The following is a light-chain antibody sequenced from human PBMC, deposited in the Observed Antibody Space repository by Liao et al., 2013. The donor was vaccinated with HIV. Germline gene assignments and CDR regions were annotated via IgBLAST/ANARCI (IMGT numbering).Light chain of an antibody. CDR1: ALPKQY. CDR3: QVWDSSGDHPV. V-gene: IGLV3-25*03. Sequence: SYELTQPPSVSVSPGQTARITCSGDALPKQYAYWYQQKPGQAPVLVIYKDSERPSGIPERFSGSSSGTTVTLTISGVQAEDEADYYCQVWDSSGDHPVFGGGTKLTVL. J-gene: IGLJ2*01. CDR2: KDS.